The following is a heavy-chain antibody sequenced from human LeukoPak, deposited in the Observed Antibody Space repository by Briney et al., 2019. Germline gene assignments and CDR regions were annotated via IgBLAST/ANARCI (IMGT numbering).Heavy chain of an antibody. V-gene: IGHV4-38-2*01. J-gene: IGHJ4*02. D-gene: IGHD1-26*01. CDR1: GFSISNGYY. Sequence: SETLSLTCGVSGFSISNGYYWGWIRQAPGKRLEWIATIYHSGSIYYNPSLMSRFTISVDTSKNQSSLKVTSVTAADTAVYYCARADSGSHSHFDYWGQGTLVTISS. CDR2: IYHSGSI. CDR3: ARADSGSHSHFDY.